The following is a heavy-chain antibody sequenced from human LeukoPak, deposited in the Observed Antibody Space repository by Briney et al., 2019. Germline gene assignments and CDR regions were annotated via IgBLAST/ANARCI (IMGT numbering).Heavy chain of an antibody. Sequence: ASVKVSCKVSGYTLIELSVRWVRQAPGKGLEWMGGFDPEDGDTIYAQKFQGRVTMTEDTSTATAYMELSSLRSDDTAFYYCVVDTPMAGSPFDYWGQGTLVTVSS. V-gene: IGHV1-24*01. J-gene: IGHJ4*02. CDR1: GYTLIELS. CDR3: VVDTPMAGSPFDY. D-gene: IGHD5-18*01. CDR2: FDPEDGDT.